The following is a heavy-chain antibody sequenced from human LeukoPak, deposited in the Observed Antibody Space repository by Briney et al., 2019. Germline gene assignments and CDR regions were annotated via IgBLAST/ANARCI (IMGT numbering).Heavy chain of an antibody. Sequence: GGSLRLSCAASGFTFRRNWMHWVRQAPGKGLVWVSRINSDGSVTDYADSVKGRFTISRDNGKKTLYLHMDSLRAEDTAVYYCARAKAFITMVRGVIRPPGYFDYWGQGTLVTVSS. CDR3: ARAKAFITMVRGVIRPPGYFDY. J-gene: IGHJ4*02. D-gene: IGHD3-10*01. CDR1: GFTFRRNW. V-gene: IGHV3-74*01. CDR2: INSDGSVT.